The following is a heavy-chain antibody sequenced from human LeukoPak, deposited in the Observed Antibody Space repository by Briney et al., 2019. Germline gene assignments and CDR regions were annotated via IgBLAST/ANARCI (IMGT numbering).Heavy chain of an antibody. CDR1: GYTFTSYD. CDR2: MNPNSGNT. CDR3: AAGFYDILTGYYIPGD. D-gene: IGHD3-9*01. J-gene: IGHJ4*02. Sequence: ASVKVSCKASGYTFTSYDINWVRQATGQGLEWMGWMNPNSGNTGYAQKFRGRVTMTRNTSISTAYMELSSLRSEDTAVYYCAAGFYDILTGYYIPGDWGQGTLVTVSS. V-gene: IGHV1-8*01.